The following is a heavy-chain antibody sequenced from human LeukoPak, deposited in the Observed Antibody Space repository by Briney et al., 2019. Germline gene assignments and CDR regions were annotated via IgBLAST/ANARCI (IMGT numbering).Heavy chain of an antibody. V-gene: IGHV3-23*01. CDR1: GFTFSSYA. CDR2: FSASGDNT. J-gene: IGHJ4*02. D-gene: IGHD4-11*01. Sequence: PGGFLRLSCAASGFTFSSYAMSWVRRVPGKGLGWVSGFSASGDNTYYADSVKGRFSISRDNSKNTLYRQMNSLRAEDTAVYYCARAINYNFDYWGQGTLVTVSS. CDR3: ARAINYNFDY.